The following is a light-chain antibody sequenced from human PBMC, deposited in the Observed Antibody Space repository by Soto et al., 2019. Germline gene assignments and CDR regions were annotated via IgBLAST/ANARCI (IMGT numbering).Light chain of an antibody. CDR2: SAS. V-gene: IGKV3-20*01. J-gene: IGKJ2*01. CDR3: QEDGSSSYT. Sequence: EIVLTQSPGTLSLSPGERATLSCRASQSVSISSLAWYQQKPGQAPRLLIYSASSRATGIPDSFSGSGSEKDFTLTSSRLEPEDFAVYYCQEDGSSSYTFGQGTNLEIK. CDR1: QSVSISS.